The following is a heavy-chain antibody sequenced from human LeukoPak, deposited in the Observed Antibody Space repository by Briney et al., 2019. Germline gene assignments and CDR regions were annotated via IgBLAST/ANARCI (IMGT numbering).Heavy chain of an antibody. CDR2: ISSSSSTI. Sequence: GGSLRLSCAASGFTLSTYWMGWVRQAPGRGLEWVSYISSSSSTIYYADSVKGRFTISRDNAKNSLYLQMNSLRAEDTAVYYCARVTTTVTFYGIDYWGQGTLVTVSS. D-gene: IGHD4-17*01. CDR3: ARVTTTVTFYGIDY. CDR1: GFTLSTYW. V-gene: IGHV3-48*01. J-gene: IGHJ4*02.